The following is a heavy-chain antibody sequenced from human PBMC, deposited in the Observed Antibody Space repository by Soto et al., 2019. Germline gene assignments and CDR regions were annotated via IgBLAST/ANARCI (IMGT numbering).Heavy chain of an antibody. Sequence: EVQLVESGGGLVQPGGYLRLSCKASGFTFRNYDMHLLRQGTGNGLEWVSGISAAGDPDYADSVEGRFTISSENAQNSFVTQMNSHSVGDTAVYYCARTERDFYGLDVWGQGTTVIVYS. CDR2: ISAAGDP. CDR1: GFTFRNYD. V-gene: IGHV3-13*05. CDR3: ARTERDFYGLDV. J-gene: IGHJ6*01.